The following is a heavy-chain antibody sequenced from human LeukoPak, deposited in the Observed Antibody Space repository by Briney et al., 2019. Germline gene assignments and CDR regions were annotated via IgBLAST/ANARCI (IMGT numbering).Heavy chain of an antibody. V-gene: IGHV1-2*02. CDR1: GYTFTGYY. Sequence: GASVKVSCKASGYTFTGYYMHWVRQAPGQGLEWMGWINPNSGGTNYAQKFQGRVTMTRDTSISTAYMELSRLRSDDTAVYYCASNIAVAGQGYWYFDLWGRGTLVTASS. J-gene: IGHJ2*01. CDR2: INPNSGGT. D-gene: IGHD6-19*01. CDR3: ASNIAVAGQGYWYFDL.